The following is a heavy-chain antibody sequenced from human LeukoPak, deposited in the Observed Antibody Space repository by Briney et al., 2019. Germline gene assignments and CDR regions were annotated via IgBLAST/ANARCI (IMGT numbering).Heavy chain of an antibody. CDR1: GFTFSSYA. CDR3: ARDGEYCGGDCSPRWYFDL. V-gene: IGHV3-64*01. Sequence: GGSLILSCAASGFTFSSYAMHWVRQAPGKGLEYVSAISSNGGTTYYANSVKGRFTISRDNSKNTLYLQMGSLRAEDMAVYYCARDGEYCGGDCSPRWYFDLWGRGTLVTVSS. J-gene: IGHJ2*01. D-gene: IGHD2-21*02. CDR2: ISSNGGTT.